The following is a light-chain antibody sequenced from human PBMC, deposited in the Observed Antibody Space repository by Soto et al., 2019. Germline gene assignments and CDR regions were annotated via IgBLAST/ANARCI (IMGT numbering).Light chain of an antibody. CDR1: QSISIW. CDR3: QQYNSYSVT. V-gene: IGKV1-5*03. CDR2: KAS. J-gene: IGKJ1*01. Sequence: DIQMTQSPSTLSASVGDRVTITCRASQSISIWLAWYQHKPGKAPKLLIYKASSLESGVPSRFSGSGSGTEFTLTISSLQPDDFATYYCQQYNSYSVTFGQGTKVDIK.